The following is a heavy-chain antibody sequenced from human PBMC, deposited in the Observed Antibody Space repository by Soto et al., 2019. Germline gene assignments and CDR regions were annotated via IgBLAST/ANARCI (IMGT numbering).Heavy chain of an antibody. D-gene: IGHD5-12*01. CDR3: ARLLRHNYYGMDV. CDR2: IYYSGST. Sequence: QLQLQESGPGLVKPSETLSLTCTVSGGSISSSSYYWGWIRQPPGKGLEWIGSIYYSGSTYYNPSLKSRVTISVDTSKNQFSLKQSSVTAADTAVYYCARLLRHNYYGMDVWGQGTTVTVSS. V-gene: IGHV4-39*01. J-gene: IGHJ6*02. CDR1: GGSISSSSYY.